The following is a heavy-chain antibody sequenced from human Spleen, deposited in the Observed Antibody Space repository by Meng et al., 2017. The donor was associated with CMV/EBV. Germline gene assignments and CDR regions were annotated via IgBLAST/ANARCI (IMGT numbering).Heavy chain of an antibody. Sequence: GESLKISCTASGFTFGDYAMSWVRQAPGKGLEWVGFIRSKAYGGTTEYAASVKGRFTISRDDSKSIAYLQMNSLKTEDTDVYYCTSGGSYYGDYGMDVWGQGTTVTVSS. CDR2: IRSKAYGGTT. J-gene: IGHJ6*01. CDR1: GFTFGDYA. D-gene: IGHD1-26*01. CDR3: TSGGSYYGDYGMDV. V-gene: IGHV3-49*04.